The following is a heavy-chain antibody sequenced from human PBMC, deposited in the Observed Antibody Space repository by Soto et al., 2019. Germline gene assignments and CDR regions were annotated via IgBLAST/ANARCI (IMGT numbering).Heavy chain of an antibody. Sequence: GSLRLSCAASGFTFSSYAMSCVRQAPGKGLEWVSAISGSGGSTYYADSVKGRFTISRDNSKNTLYLQMNSLRAEDTAVYYCAKDKLRFSPPDYWGQGTLVTVSS. J-gene: IGHJ4*02. CDR1: GFTFSSYA. D-gene: IGHD3-3*01. CDR2: ISGSGGST. CDR3: AKDKLRFSPPDY. V-gene: IGHV3-23*01.